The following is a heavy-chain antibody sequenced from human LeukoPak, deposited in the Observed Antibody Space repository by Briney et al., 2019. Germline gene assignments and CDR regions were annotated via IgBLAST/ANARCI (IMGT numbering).Heavy chain of an antibody. CDR2: ISSGSSLI. D-gene: IGHD3-22*01. J-gene: IGHJ4*02. V-gene: IGHV3-48*01. CDR3: APTYYYESSGHQ. CDR1: GSTLRSYS. Sequence: GGSLRLSCVASGSTLRSYSMNWVRQAPGKGLEWVSYISSGSSLIHYADSVKGRFTISRDNAKNSLYLQMNNLRVEDTAVYYCAPTYYYESSGHQGGQGTLVTVSA.